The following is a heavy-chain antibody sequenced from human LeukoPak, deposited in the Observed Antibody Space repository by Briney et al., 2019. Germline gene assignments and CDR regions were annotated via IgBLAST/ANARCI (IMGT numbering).Heavy chain of an antibody. Sequence: PSETLSLTCTVSRGSVNSNSYYWGWIRQPPGQGLEWIGTIYYSGNTYYNPSLESRVTISVDTSKNQFSLKLSSVTAEDTAVYYCARDHEVSSSSFDYWGQGTLVTVSS. CDR2: IYYSGNT. D-gene: IGHD6-6*01. CDR1: RGSVNSNSYY. J-gene: IGHJ4*02. V-gene: IGHV4-39*07. CDR3: ARDHEVSSSSFDY.